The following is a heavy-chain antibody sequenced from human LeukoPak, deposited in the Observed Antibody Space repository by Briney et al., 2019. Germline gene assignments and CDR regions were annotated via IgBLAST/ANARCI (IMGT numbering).Heavy chain of an antibody. CDR1: GFTFSSYA. Sequence: GGSLRLSCAASGFTFSSYAMSWIRQAPGKGLEWVSAISGSGGSTYYANSVRGRFTISRDNSKNTLYLQMNSLRPDDTAVYYCAKGGGYCTSTNCYVDYWGQGTLVTVSS. J-gene: IGHJ4*02. D-gene: IGHD2-2*01. CDR3: AKGGGYCTSTNCYVDY. CDR2: ISGSGGST. V-gene: IGHV3-23*01.